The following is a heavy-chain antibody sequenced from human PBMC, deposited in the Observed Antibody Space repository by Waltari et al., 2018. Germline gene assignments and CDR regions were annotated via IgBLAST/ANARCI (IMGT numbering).Heavy chain of an antibody. D-gene: IGHD6-19*01. Sequence: QVQLQESDPGLVKPSETLSLTCAVSGYSISSGYYWGWIRQPPGKGLEWIGSIYHSGSTYYNPSLKSRVTISVDTSKNQFSLKLSSVTAADTAGYYCARDGKTVAGGWFDPWGQGTLVTVSS. J-gene: IGHJ5*02. CDR3: ARDGKTVAGGWFDP. CDR1: GYSISSGYY. CDR2: IYHSGST. V-gene: IGHV4-38-2*02.